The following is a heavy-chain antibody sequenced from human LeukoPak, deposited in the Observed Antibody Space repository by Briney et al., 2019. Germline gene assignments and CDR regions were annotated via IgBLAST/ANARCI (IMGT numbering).Heavy chain of an antibody. D-gene: IGHD3-10*01. J-gene: IGHJ5*02. CDR3: ARLTRGSGSLDKYGFDP. CDR2: IIPILGIA. Sequence: ASVKVSCKASGGTFSSYAISWVRQAPGQGLEWMGRIIPILGIANYAQKFQGRVTITADKSTSTAYMELSSLRSEDTAVYCCARLTRGSGSLDKYGFDPWGQGTLVTVSS. CDR1: GGTFSSYA. V-gene: IGHV1-69*04.